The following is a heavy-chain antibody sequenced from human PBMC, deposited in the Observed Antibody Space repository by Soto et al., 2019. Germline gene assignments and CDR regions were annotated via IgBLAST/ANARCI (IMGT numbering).Heavy chain of an antibody. J-gene: IGHJ6*02. CDR1: GGCFSGNY. Sequence: SETLSRKCAVYGGCFSGNYWSWIRQPPGKGLEWIGEINHSGSTNYNPSLKSRVTISVDTSKNQFSLKLSSVTAADTAVYYCARGGVTMVRGAITKHYYYYYGMDVWGQGTTVTVSS. CDR2: INHSGST. D-gene: IGHD3-10*01. CDR3: ARGGVTMVRGAITKHYYYYYGMDV. V-gene: IGHV4-34*01.